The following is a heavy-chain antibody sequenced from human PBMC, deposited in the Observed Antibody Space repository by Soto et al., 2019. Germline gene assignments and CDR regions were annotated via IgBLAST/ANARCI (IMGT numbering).Heavy chain of an antibody. J-gene: IGHJ4*02. Sequence: QGQLVQSGAEVKKPGASVKVSCKASGYNFVSYGIGWVRQAPGQGLEWMGWISAYNGNTYYAQRFQGRVTMTTDTATSTAYMELRSLRSDDTAFYYCARVYDFWYIYRTQTIDYWGQGTLVTVSS. CDR2: ISAYNGNT. CDR3: ARVYDFWYIYRTQTIDY. D-gene: IGHD3-3*01. V-gene: IGHV1-18*01. CDR1: GYNFVSYG.